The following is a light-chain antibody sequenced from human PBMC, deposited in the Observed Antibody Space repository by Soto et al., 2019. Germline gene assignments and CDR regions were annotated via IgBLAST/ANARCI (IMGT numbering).Light chain of an antibody. CDR1: QSLLHSNGYNF. CDR2: LGS. Sequence: DIVMTQSPLSLPVTPGEAASISCRSSQSLLHSNGYNFLDWYLQKPGQSPQILINLGSNRSSGVPDRFSGSGSGTDFTLKLSRVEAEDVGVYYCMQALQSPRTFGQGTKVEIK. J-gene: IGKJ1*01. CDR3: MQALQSPRT. V-gene: IGKV2-28*01.